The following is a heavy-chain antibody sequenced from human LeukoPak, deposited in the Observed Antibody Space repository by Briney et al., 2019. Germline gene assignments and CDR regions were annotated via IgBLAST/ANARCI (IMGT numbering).Heavy chain of an antibody. CDR2: IYYSGST. Sequence: SETLSLTCTVSGGSINNYYGSWIRQPPGKGLEWIGYIYYSGSTNYNPSLKSRVTISVDTSKNQFSLKLNSVTAADTAVYYCARDRITMVRGALRYYGMDVWGQGTTVTVSS. CDR1: GGSINNYY. D-gene: IGHD3-10*01. J-gene: IGHJ6*02. CDR3: ARDRITMVRGALRYYGMDV. V-gene: IGHV4-59*01.